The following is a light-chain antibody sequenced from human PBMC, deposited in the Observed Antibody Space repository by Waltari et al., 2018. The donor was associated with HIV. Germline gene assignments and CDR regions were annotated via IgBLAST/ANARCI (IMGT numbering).Light chain of an antibody. CDR3: QQRTNWPPYS. Sequence: EIVLTQSPATLSLSPGERATLSCRASQGVGRFLAWYQQKPGQAPRLLIYDASNRATGIPARFSGSGSGTDFTLTISSLEPEDLAVYYCQQRTNWPPYSFGQGTKLEIK. CDR2: DAS. J-gene: IGKJ2*03. CDR1: QGVGRF. V-gene: IGKV3-11*01.